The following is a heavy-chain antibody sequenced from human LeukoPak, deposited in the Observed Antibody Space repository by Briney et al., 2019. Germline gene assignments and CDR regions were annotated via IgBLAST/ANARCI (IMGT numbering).Heavy chain of an antibody. CDR2: INHSGST. CDR3: AAGCSSTSCFWFYYTDV. Sequence: KPSETLSLSCAVYGGSFSGFYWSWIRQPPGRGLEWIREINHSGSTNYNPSLKSRLTISVDTSKNQFSLKLSSVTAADTAVYYCAAGCSSTSCFWFYYTDVWAKGTTVTVSS. V-gene: IGHV4-34*01. CDR1: GGSFSGFY. J-gene: IGHJ6*03. D-gene: IGHD2-2*01.